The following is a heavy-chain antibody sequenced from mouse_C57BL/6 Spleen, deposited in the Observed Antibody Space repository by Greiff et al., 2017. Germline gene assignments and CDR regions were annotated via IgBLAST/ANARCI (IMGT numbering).Heavy chain of an antibody. CDR2: IDPEDGDT. J-gene: IGHJ1*03. D-gene: IGHD2-4*01. CDR3: TTWPLYDYGPYFDV. CDR1: GFNIKDYY. V-gene: IGHV14-1*01. Sequence: VQLQQSGAELVRPGASVKLSCTASGFNIKDYYMHWVKQRPEQGLEWIGRIDPEDGDTEYAPKFQGKATMTADTSSNTAYLQLSSLTSEDTAVYYCTTWPLYDYGPYFDVWGTGTTVTVSS.